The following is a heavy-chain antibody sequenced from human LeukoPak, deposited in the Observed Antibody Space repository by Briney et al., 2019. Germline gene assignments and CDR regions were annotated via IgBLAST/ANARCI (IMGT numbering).Heavy chain of an antibody. Sequence: SETLSLTCIVSGGSISSYSWTWIRQPAGEGPEWIGRIYTSGTTNYNPSLKSRVTISVDTSKNQFSLKLSSVTAADTAVYYCARGSRRNYYGSGSLRSWGQGTLVTVSS. V-gene: IGHV4-4*07. CDR2: IYTSGTT. D-gene: IGHD3-10*01. CDR1: GGSISSYS. J-gene: IGHJ4*02. CDR3: ARGSRRNYYGSGSLRS.